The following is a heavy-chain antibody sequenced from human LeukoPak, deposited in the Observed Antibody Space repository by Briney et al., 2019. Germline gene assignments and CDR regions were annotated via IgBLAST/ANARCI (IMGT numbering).Heavy chain of an antibody. CDR3: AKFMVRAQGPYYYYYYGMDV. D-gene: IGHD3-10*01. V-gene: IGHV3-23*01. J-gene: IGHJ6*02. Sequence: GGSLRLSCAPSGFTFSNYAMSWVRHAPGKGLEWVSAISGSGGSTYYADSVKGRFTISRDNSKNTPYMQMNSLRAEDTAVYYCAKFMVRAQGPYYYYYYGMDVWGQGTTVTVSS. CDR2: ISGSGGST. CDR1: GFTFSNYA.